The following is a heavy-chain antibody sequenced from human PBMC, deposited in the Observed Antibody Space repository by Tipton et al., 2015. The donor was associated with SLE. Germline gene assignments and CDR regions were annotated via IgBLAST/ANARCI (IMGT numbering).Heavy chain of an antibody. D-gene: IGHD3/OR15-3a*01. CDR2: IKEDGSEK. CDR3: IREDSAGDWRLDY. CDR1: GFTFSSYS. Sequence: GSLRLSCAASGFTFSSYSMNWVRQAPGKGLEWVANIKEDGSEKFYVDSVKGRFTISRDNAKNSLFLQMNSLKTEDTAVYYCIREDSAGDWRLDYWGQGTLVTVSS. J-gene: IGHJ4*02. V-gene: IGHV3-7*03.